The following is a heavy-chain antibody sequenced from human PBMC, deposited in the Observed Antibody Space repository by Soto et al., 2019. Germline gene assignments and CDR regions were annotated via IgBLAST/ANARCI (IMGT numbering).Heavy chain of an antibody. CDR2: IIPIFGTA. CDR3: AREGANDSSGYCYYYGMDV. D-gene: IGHD3-22*01. Sequence: QVQLVQSGAEVKKPGSSVKVSCKASGGTFSSYAISWVRQAPGQGLEWMGGIIPIFGTANYAQKFQGRVTITADKSTSTAYMELSSLRSEDTAVYYCAREGANDSSGYCYYYGMDVWGQGTTVTVSS. J-gene: IGHJ6*02. CDR1: GGTFSSYA. V-gene: IGHV1-69*06.